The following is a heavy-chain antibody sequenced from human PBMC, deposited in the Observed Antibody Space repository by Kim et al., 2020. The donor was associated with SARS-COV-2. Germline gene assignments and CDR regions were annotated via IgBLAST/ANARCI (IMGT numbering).Heavy chain of an antibody. J-gene: IGHJ4*02. Sequence: YYNPSLKRRVTISVDPSKNQFSLRLGSVTAADTAVYYCAGGGLGYSYVDYWGQGTLVTVSS. D-gene: IGHD5-18*01. V-gene: IGHV4-31*02. CDR3: AGGGLGYSYVDY.